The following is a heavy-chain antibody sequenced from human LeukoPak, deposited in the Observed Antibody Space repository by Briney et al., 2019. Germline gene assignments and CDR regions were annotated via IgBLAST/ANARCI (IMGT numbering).Heavy chain of an antibody. CDR1: GYTFTSYG. CDR2: MSAYTGDA. D-gene: IGHD1-1*01. CDR3: ARGGVPGLDY. V-gene: IGHV1-18*01. J-gene: IGHJ4*02. Sequence: ASVKVSCKTSGYTFTSYGITWVRQAPGQGLEWMGWMSAYTGDANYAQNFQGRVTMTTDTSTSTAYMELRSLRSDDTAVYYCARGGVPGLDYWGQGTLVTVSS.